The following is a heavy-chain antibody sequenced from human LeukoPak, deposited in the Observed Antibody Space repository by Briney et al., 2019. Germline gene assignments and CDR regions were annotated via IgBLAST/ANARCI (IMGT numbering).Heavy chain of an antibody. J-gene: IGHJ6*03. Sequence: DSVKGRFTISRDNAKNSLYLQMHSLRAEDTAVYYCARNPPLSSSWTSNYYYYYMDVWGKGTTVTVSS. CDR3: ARNPPLSSSWTSNYYYYYMDV. V-gene: IGHV3-7*01. D-gene: IGHD6-13*01.